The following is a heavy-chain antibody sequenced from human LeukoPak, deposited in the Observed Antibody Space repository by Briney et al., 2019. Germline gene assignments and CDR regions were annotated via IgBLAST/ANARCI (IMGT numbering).Heavy chain of an antibody. D-gene: IGHD2-15*01. CDR2: IKSDGSST. V-gene: IGHV3-74*01. CDR1: GFTFSNYW. Sequence: TGGSLRLSCAASGFTFSNYWMHWVRQAPGKGLVWVSRIKSDGSSTSYADSVKGRFTISSDNSKNTLYLQMNSLRAEDTAVYYCAKDWETDIVVVVAASDAFDIWGQGTMVTVSS. CDR3: AKDWETDIVVVVAASDAFDI. J-gene: IGHJ3*02.